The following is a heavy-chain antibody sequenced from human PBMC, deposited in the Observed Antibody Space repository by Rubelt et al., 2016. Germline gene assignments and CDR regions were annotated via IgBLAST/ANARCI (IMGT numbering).Heavy chain of an antibody. CDR1: TFSSYW. D-gene: IGHD3-3*01. J-gene: IGHJ4*02. CDR2: INSDGSST. Sequence: TFSSYWMHWVRQAPGKGLVWVSRINSDGSSTSYADSVKGRFTISRGNAKNTLYLQMNSLRAEDTAVYYCAREDFWSGYIWGQGTLVTVSS. CDR3: AREDFWSGYI. V-gene: IGHV3-74*01.